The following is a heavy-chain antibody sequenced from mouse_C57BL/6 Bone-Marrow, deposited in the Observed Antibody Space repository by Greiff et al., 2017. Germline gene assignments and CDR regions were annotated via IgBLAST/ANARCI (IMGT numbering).Heavy chain of an antibody. J-gene: IGHJ4*01. D-gene: IGHD2-4*01. CDR2: IRNKANGYTT. V-gene: IGHV7-3*01. CDR1: GFTFTDYY. Sequence: VQLKESGGGLVQPGGSLSLSCAASGFTFTDYYMSWVRQPPGKALEWLGFIRNKANGYTTEYSASVKGRFTISRDNSQSILYLQMNALRAEDSATHNCARSDYDYSSMDYWGQGTPLTVSS. CDR3: ARSDYDYSSMDY.